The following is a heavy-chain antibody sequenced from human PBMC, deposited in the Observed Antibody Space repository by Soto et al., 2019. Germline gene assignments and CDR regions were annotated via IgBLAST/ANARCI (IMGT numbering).Heavy chain of an antibody. J-gene: IGHJ6*02. CDR3: ARDPLGPVYGMDV. CDR2: IWYDGSNK. CDR1: GFTFSSYG. V-gene: IGHV3-33*01. Sequence: GGSLRLSCAASGFTFSSYGMHWVRQAPGKGLEWVAVIWYDGSNKYYADSVKGRFTISRDNSKNTLYLQMNSLRAEDTAVYYCARDPLGPVYGMDVWGQGTTVTVSS.